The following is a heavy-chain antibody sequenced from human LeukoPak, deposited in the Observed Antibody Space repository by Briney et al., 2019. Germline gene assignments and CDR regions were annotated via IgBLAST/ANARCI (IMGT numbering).Heavy chain of an antibody. V-gene: IGHV3-21*01. CDR1: GFTVSSYS. CDR2: ISSRSSYI. D-gene: IGHD2-2*01. CDR3: ARESHCSSTSCFHYYYYYGMDV. J-gene: IGHJ6*02. Sequence: GGSLRLSCAASGFTVSSYSMNWVRQAPGKGLEWVSSISSRSSYIYYADSVKGRFTISRDNAKNSLYLQMNSLRAEDTAVYYCARESHCSSTSCFHYYYYYGMDVWGQGTTVTVSS.